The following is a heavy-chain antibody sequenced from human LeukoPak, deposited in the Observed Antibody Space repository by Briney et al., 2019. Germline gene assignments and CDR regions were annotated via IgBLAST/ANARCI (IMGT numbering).Heavy chain of an antibody. CDR2: INPNSGGT. D-gene: IGHD6-13*01. Sequence: VASVKVSCKASGYTFTGYYMHWVRQAPGQGFEWMGWINPNSGGTNYAQKFQGRVTMTRDTSISTAYMELSRLRSDDTAVYYCARESGTDAFDIWGQGTMVTVSS. CDR3: ARESGTDAFDI. J-gene: IGHJ3*02. CDR1: GYTFTGYY. V-gene: IGHV1-2*02.